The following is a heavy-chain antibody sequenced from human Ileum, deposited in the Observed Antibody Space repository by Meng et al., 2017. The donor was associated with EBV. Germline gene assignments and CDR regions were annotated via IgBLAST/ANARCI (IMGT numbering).Heavy chain of an antibody. V-gene: IGHV4-34*01. Sequence: QVRLQQWGTGLLKPSETLSLTCAVYGGSFNDYYWTWLRQPPGKGLEWIGEIDQSGYTKFTPSLSSRATISRDTSNNQFSLRLNSVTAADTALYHCARYGRCNGNSFYCFDPWGQGTLVTVSS. D-gene: IGHD4-23*01. CDR3: ARYGRCNGNSFYCFDP. J-gene: IGHJ5*02. CDR1: GGSFNDYY. CDR2: IDQSGYT.